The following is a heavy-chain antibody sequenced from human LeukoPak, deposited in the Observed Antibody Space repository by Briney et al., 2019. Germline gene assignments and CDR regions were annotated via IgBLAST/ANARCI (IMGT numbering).Heavy chain of an antibody. CDR2: IWFDGSNK. V-gene: IGHV3-33*01. J-gene: IGHJ4*02. CDR1: GFTFSSCG. D-gene: IGHD7-27*01. CDR3: ARDRDWGCSYCSY. Sequence: PGGSLRLSCAASGFTFSSCGMHWVRQAPGKGLEWVAVIWFDGSNKYYADSVKGRFTISRDNSKNTLYLQMNSLRAEDTAVYYCARDRDWGCSYCSYWGQGTLVTVSS.